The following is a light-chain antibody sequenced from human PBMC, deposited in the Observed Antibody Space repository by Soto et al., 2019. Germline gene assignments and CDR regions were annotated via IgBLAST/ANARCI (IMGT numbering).Light chain of an antibody. CDR1: SSDVGAYNY. CDR2: EVS. CDR3: SAYTSSRTPV. V-gene: IGLV2-14*01. J-gene: IGLJ1*01. Sequence: QAVLTQPASVSGSPGQSITISCTGTSSDVGAYNYVSWYQHHPGKAPKLMIYEVSNRPSGVSNRFSGSKSGNTASLTISGLKAEDEADYHCSAYTSSRTPVFGTGTKVTV.